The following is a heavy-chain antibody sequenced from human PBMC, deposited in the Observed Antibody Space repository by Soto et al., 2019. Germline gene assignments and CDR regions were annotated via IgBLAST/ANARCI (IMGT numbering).Heavy chain of an antibody. CDR3: AREVSGTSFDY. D-gene: IGHD1-7*01. CDR1: GFIVSDNY. Sequence: PGGSLRLSCTASGFIVSDNYINWVRQAPGKGLEWVSVTYTGGYTYYADSVKGRFTISRDNSKNTLYLQMNSLRAEDTAVYYCAREVSGTSFDYWGQGTLVTVSS. V-gene: IGHV3-53*01. J-gene: IGHJ4*02. CDR2: TYTGGYT.